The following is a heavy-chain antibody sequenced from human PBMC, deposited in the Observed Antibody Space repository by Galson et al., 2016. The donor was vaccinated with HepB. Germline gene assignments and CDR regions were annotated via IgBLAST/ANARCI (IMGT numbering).Heavy chain of an antibody. V-gene: IGHV1-18*04. Sequence: SVKVSCKASGYSFSTYGISWVRQAPGQGLEWMAWISAYNGHTNFAQKVQGRVTLTTDTSTNTAYMELRSLRSDDTAVYYCARDTTMVRGVGYYDIWGQGTLVTVSS. J-gene: IGHJ3*02. CDR2: ISAYNGHT. CDR1: GYSFSTYG. CDR3: ARDTTMVRGVGYYDI. D-gene: IGHD3-10*01.